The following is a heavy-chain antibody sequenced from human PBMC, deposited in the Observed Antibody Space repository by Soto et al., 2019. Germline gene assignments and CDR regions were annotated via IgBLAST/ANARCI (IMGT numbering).Heavy chain of an antibody. V-gene: IGHV3-66*01. Sequence: EVQLVESGGGLVQPGGSLRLSCAASGFNVSTNYMSWVRQAPGKGLEWVSVIYMGGSAYYADSLKGRFTLSRDTSKNTLYLQMKSLGAEDTAVYYCARGASGWSPYYFYFMDVWGKWTAVAVSS. CDR1: GFNVSTNY. J-gene: IGHJ6*03. CDR2: IYMGGSA. CDR3: ARGASGWSPYYFYFMDV. D-gene: IGHD6-19*01.